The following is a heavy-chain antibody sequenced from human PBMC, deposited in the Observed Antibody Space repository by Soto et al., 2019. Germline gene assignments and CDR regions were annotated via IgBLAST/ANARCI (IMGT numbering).Heavy chain of an antibody. D-gene: IGHD2-15*01. CDR3: ARIYCSGGRCDGMDV. J-gene: IGHJ6*02. V-gene: IGHV5-51*01. CDR2: IFTGDSDT. Sequence: PGESLKISCKGSGYSFTSYWIAWVRQMPGKGLESMGIIFTGDSDTRYSPSFQGQVTISVDKSVSTAYLQWSSLKASDTAMYYCARIYCSGGRCDGMDVRGQGTTVTVSS. CDR1: GYSFTSYW.